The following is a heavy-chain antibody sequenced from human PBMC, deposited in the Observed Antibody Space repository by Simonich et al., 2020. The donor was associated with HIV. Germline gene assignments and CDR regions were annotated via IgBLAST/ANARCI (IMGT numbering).Heavy chain of an antibody. CDR2: VNLGGST. J-gene: IGHJ2*01. CDR1: GGSVSGYY. V-gene: IGHV4-34*01. Sequence: QVQLQQWGAGLLELSETLSLTCAVYGGSVSGYYWSWICLPPGTGLEWIGEVNLGGSTNYKPSLKSRVTNSIDTSKNQFSLKLSAVTAADTAVYYGARSPEKVGYFDLWGRGTLVTVSS. CDR3: ARSPEKVGYFDL.